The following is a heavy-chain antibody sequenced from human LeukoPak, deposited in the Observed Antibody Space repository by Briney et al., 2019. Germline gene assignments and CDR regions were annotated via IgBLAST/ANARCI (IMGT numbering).Heavy chain of an antibody. V-gene: IGHV3-23*01. D-gene: IGHD4-17*01. CDR1: GFTFSDYY. CDR2: IHGSGVST. Sequence: GGSLRLSCAASGFTFSDYYMSWIRQAPGKGLEWVSTIHGSGVSTYYADSVKGRFTISRDNSKNTLYLQMNSLRAEDTAVYFCANPIYSGDYDQFDYWGQGTLVTVSS. CDR3: ANPIYSGDYDQFDY. J-gene: IGHJ4*02.